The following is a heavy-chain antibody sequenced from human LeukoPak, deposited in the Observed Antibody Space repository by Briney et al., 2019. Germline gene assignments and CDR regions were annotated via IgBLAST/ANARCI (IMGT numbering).Heavy chain of an antibody. V-gene: IGHV3-53*01. CDR1: GFTVSTNY. D-gene: IGHD3-10*01. Sequence: PGGSLRLSCAASGFTVSTNYMNWVRQAPGKGLERVSILYSGSSTYYTDSVKGRFTISRDNSKNTLYLQMNNLRTEDTAVYYCARVGDHYHWYFDLWGRGTLVTVSS. CDR3: ARVGDHYHWYFDL. J-gene: IGHJ2*01. CDR2: LYSGSST.